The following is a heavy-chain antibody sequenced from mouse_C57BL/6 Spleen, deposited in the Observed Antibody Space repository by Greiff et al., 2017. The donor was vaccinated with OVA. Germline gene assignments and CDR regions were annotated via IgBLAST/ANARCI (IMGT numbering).Heavy chain of an antibody. J-gene: IGHJ4*01. CDR3: ARDNRYAMDY. Sequence: EVQLVESEGGLVQPGSSMKLSCTASGFTFSDYYMAWVRQVPEKGLEWVANINYDGSSTYYLDSLKSRFIISRDNAKHILYLQMSSLKSEDTATYYCARDNRYAMDYWGQGTSVTVSS. CDR1: GFTFSDYY. V-gene: IGHV5-16*01. CDR2: INYDGSST.